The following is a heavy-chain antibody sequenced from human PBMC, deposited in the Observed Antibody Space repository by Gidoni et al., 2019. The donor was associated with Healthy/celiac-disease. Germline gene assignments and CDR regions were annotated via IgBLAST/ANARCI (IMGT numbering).Heavy chain of an antibody. CDR1: GFTFSSYS. CDR2: ISSSSSYI. Sequence: EVQLVESGGGLVKPGGSLRLSCAASGFTFSSYSMNWVRQAPGKGLEWVSSISSSSSYIYYADSVKGRFTISRDNAKNSLYLQMNSLRAEDTAVYYCARDGCSGGSCTAFDYWGRGTLVTVSS. V-gene: IGHV3-21*01. D-gene: IGHD2-15*01. CDR3: ARDGCSGGSCTAFDY. J-gene: IGHJ4*02.